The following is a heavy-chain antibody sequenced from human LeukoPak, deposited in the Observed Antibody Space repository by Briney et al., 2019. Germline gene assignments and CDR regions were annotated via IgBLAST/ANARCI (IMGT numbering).Heavy chain of an antibody. D-gene: IGHD6-19*01. CDR1: GYRFPNYW. J-gene: IGHJ5*02. Sequence: GESLKISCKGLGYRFPNYWITWVRPMPGKGLEWMGRIEPRDSYSNYSPSFQGHVTISVDKSINTVYLHWNTLKPSDTAMYYCARLGEEWLVHNWFDPWGQGTLVTVSS. CDR2: IEPRDSYS. CDR3: ARLGEEWLVHNWFDP. V-gene: IGHV5-10-1*01.